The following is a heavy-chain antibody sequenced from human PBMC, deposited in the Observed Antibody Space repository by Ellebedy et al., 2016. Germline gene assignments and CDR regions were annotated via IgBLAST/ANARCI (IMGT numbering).Heavy chain of an antibody. Sequence: GGSLRLSXAASGFTFSSYSMNWVRQAPGKGLEWVSFISGGGDTIRYADSVKGRFTISRDDAENSLYLQMNSLRDEDTAVYYCARRYYYGSGETDYWGQGTLVTVSS. V-gene: IGHV3-48*02. CDR1: GFTFSSYS. D-gene: IGHD3-10*01. CDR2: ISGGGDTI. J-gene: IGHJ4*02. CDR3: ARRYYYGSGETDY.